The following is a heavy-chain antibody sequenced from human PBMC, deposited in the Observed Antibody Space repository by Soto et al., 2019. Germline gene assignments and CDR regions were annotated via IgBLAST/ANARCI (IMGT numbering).Heavy chain of an antibody. CDR1: GGSFSGYY. CDR2: INHSGST. J-gene: IGHJ4*02. V-gene: IGHV4-34*01. Sequence: NPSETLSLTCAVYGGSFSGYYWSWIRQPPGKGLEWIGEINHSGSTNYNPSLKSRVTISVDTSKNQFSLKLSSVTAADTAVYYCARERRSGDYLWNYFDYWGQGTLVTVSS. CDR3: ARERRSGDYLWNYFDY. D-gene: IGHD4-17*01.